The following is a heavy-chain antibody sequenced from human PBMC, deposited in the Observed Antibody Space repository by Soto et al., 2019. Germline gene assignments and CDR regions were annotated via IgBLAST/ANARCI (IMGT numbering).Heavy chain of an antibody. J-gene: IGHJ4*02. D-gene: IGHD2-15*01. Sequence: PSETLSLTCTVSGDSISDYYWSWIRQPPGKGLEWIGEINHSGSTNYNPSLKSRVTISVDTSKNQFSLNLYSVTAADTAVYYCARGGTPIDYWGQGTLVTVSS. V-gene: IGHV4-34*01. CDR1: GDSISDYY. CDR2: INHSGST. CDR3: ARGGTPIDY.